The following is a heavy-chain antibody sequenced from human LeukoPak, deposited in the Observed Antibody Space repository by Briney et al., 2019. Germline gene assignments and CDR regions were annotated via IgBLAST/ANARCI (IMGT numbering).Heavy chain of an antibody. V-gene: IGHV4-59*12. CDR3: ARVCRDGYNCGY. Sequence: SETLSLTCTVSGGSISSYYWSWIRQPPGKGLEWIGYIYYSGSTNYNPSLKSRVTISVDTSKNQFSLKLSSVTAADTAVYYCARVCRDGYNCGYWGQGTLVTVSS. CDR1: GGSISSYY. D-gene: IGHD5-24*01. CDR2: IYYSGST. J-gene: IGHJ4*02.